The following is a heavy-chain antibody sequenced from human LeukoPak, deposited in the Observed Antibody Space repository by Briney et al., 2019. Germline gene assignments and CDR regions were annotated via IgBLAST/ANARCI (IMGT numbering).Heavy chain of an antibody. CDR1: GFTFSSYG. D-gene: IGHD5-18*01. V-gene: IGHV3-30*18. CDR2: ISYDGSNK. J-gene: IGHJ3*02. Sequence: PGGSLRLSCAASGFTFSSYGMHWVRQAPGKGLEWVAVISYDGSNKYYADSVKGRFTISGDNSKNTLYLQMNSLRAEDTAVYYCAKDAVKYSYGFVAFDIWGQGTLVTVSS. CDR3: AKDAVKYSYGFVAFDI.